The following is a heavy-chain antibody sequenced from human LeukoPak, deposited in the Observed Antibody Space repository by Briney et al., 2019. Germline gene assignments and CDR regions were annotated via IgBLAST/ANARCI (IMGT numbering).Heavy chain of an antibody. V-gene: IGHV3-30-3*01. CDR2: ISYDGSNK. Sequence: GGSLRLSCAASGFTFSSYAMHWVRQAPGKGLEWVAVISYDGSNKYYADSVKGRFTISRDNSKNTLYPQMNSLRAEDTAVYYCARDHERYFDYWGQGTLVTVSS. CDR1: GFTFSSYA. CDR3: ARDHERYFDY. J-gene: IGHJ4*02.